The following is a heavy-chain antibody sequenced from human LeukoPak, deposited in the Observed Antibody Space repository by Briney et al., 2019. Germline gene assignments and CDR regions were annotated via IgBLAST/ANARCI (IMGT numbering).Heavy chain of an antibody. Sequence: GRSLRLSCAASGFTVSSNYMSWVRQAPGKGLEGGSVIYSGGSTYYADSVKGRFTISRDNAKNSLYLQMNSLRAEDTAVYYCARDSSGYYYPDAFDIWGQGTMVTVSS. CDR2: IYSGGST. J-gene: IGHJ3*02. CDR1: GFTVSSNY. CDR3: ARDSSGYYYPDAFDI. V-gene: IGHV3-66*01. D-gene: IGHD3-22*01.